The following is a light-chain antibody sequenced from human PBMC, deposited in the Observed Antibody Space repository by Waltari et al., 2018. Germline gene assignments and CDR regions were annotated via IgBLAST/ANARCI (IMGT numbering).Light chain of an antibody. CDR1: SSHVGGYNY. Sequence: QSALTQPPSASGSPGQSLPIPCTGTSSHVGGYNYVSWYQQHPGKVPKRMIYEVSKRPSGVPDRFSGSKSGNTASLTVSGLQAEDEADYYCSSYAGSNQWVFGGGTKLTVL. V-gene: IGLV2-8*01. CDR2: EVS. J-gene: IGLJ3*02. CDR3: SSYAGSNQWV.